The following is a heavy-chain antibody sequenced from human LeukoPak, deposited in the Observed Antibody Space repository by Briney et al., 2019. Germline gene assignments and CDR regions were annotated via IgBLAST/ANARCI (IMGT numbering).Heavy chain of an antibody. J-gene: IGHJ4*02. D-gene: IGHD5-18*01. V-gene: IGHV3-30*03. CDR2: ISYDGSNK. CDR1: GFTFSSYG. Sequence: GGSLRLSCAASGFTFSSYGMHWVRQAPGKGLEWVAVISYDGSNKYYADSVKGRFTISRDNSKNTLYLQMNSLRAEDTAVYYCARDLGYSYGYPLDYWGQGTLVTVSS. CDR3: ARDLGYSYGYPLDY.